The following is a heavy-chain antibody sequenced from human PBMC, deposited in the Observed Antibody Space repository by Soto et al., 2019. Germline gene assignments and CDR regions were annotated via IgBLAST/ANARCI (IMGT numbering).Heavy chain of an antibody. CDR2: ISSSSSTI. Sequence: RDWRGVAELKSISFSRNCIRKNTGKGLEWVSYISSSSSTIYYADSVKGRFTISRDNAKNSLHLQMNSLRDEDTAVYYCARPEYSSSSYGMDVWGQGTTVTVPS. CDR3: ARPEYSSSSYGMDV. J-gene: IGHJ6*02. CDR1: ELKSISFS. V-gene: IGHV3-48*02. D-gene: IGHD6-6*01.